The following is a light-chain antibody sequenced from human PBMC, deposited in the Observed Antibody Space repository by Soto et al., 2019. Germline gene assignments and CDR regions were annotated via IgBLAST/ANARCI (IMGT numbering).Light chain of an antibody. J-gene: IGLJ1*01. CDR3: CSYAGSSTLDSV. Sequence: QSALTQPASVSGSPGQSITISCTGTSSDVGSYNLVSWYQQHPGKAPKLMIYEVSKRPSGVSNRFSGSKSGNTASLTISGLQAEDEADYYCCSYAGSSTLDSVFGTGTKLTVL. CDR1: SSDVGSYNL. CDR2: EVS. V-gene: IGLV2-23*02.